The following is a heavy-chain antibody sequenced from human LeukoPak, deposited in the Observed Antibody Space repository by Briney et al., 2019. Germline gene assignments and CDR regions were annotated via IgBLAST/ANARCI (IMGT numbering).Heavy chain of an antibody. D-gene: IGHD1-20*01. J-gene: IGHJ3*02. Sequence: GGSLRLSCAASGFTFSSYSMNWVRQAPGKGLELVSSISSSSSYIYYADSVKGRFTISRDNAKNSLYLQMNSLRAEDTAVYYCARDKNNWNDGGDAFDIWGQGAMVTVSS. CDR2: ISSSSSYI. CDR3: ARDKNNWNDGGDAFDI. V-gene: IGHV3-21*01. CDR1: GFTFSSYS.